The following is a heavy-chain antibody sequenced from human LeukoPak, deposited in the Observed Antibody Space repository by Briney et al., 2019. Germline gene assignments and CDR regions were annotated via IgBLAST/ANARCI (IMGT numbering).Heavy chain of an antibody. Sequence: SETLSLTCTVSGGSISSGDYYWSWIRQPPGKGLEWFGYIFYSGSTNYSPSLKSRVTISVDTSKNQFSLKLSSVTAADTAIYYCARHRSRHYYDSSAYRGAMDVWGQGTTVTVSS. CDR1: GGSISSGDYY. J-gene: IGHJ6*02. CDR2: IFYSGST. CDR3: ARHRSRHYYDSSAYRGAMDV. D-gene: IGHD3-22*01. V-gene: IGHV4-61*08.